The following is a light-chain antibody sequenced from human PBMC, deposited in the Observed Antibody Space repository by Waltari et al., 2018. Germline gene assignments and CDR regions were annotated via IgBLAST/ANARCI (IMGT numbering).Light chain of an antibody. J-gene: IGLJ1*01. V-gene: IGLV2-14*01. CDR3: SSYTSSSTPYV. CDR1: SSDVGDYNY. CDR2: EVS. Sequence: QSALTQPASVSGSPGQSITISCTGTSSDVGDYNYVSWYQQHPGKAPKLMIYEVSNRPSGVSNRSSGSKSGNTASLTISGLQAEDEADYYCSSYTSSSTPYVFGTGTKVTVL.